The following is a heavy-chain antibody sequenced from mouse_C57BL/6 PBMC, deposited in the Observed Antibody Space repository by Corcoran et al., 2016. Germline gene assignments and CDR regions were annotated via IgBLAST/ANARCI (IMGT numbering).Heavy chain of an antibody. CDR1: GYTFTNYW. V-gene: IGHV1-63*01. J-gene: IGHJ4*01. D-gene: IGHD2-12*01. CDR3: ARKRYPYAMDY. CDR2: IYPGGGYT. Sequence: QVQLQQSGAELVRPGTSVKMSCKASGYTFTNYWIGWAKQRPGHGLEWIGDIYPGGGYTNYNEKFKGKATLTADKSSSTAYMQFSSLTSEDSAIYYCARKRYPYAMDYWGQGTSVTVSS.